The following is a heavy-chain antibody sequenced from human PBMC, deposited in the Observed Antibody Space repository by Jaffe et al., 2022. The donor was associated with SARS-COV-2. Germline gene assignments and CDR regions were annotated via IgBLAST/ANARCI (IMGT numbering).Heavy chain of an antibody. CDR3: ARDLGGIGYYYGMDV. CDR2: ISYDGSNK. J-gene: IGHJ6*02. Sequence: QVQLVESGGGVVQPGRSLRLSCAASGFTFSSYAMHWVRQAPGKGLEWVAVISYDGSNKYYADSVKGRFTISRDNSKNTLYLQMNSLRAEDTAVYYCARDLGGIGYYYGMDVWGQGTTVTVSS. CDR1: GFTFSSYA. V-gene: IGHV3-30-3*01. D-gene: IGHD1-26*01.